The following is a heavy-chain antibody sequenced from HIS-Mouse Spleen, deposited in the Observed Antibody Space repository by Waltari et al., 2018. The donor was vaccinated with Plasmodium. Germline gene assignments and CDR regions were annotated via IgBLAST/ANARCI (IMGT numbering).Heavy chain of an antibody. V-gene: IGHV3-30*04. CDR1: GFTFSSYA. J-gene: IGHJ6*02. D-gene: IGHD6-13*01. Sequence: QVQLVESGGGVVQPGRSLRLSCAASGFTFSSYAMHWVRQAPGKGLEWVAVISDDGRKKYYADSVKGRFTISRDNSKNTLYLQMNSLRAEDTAVYYCARAHTGYSSSWYYYGMDVWGQGTTVTVSS. CDR3: ARAHTGYSSSWYYYGMDV. CDR2: ISDDGRKK.